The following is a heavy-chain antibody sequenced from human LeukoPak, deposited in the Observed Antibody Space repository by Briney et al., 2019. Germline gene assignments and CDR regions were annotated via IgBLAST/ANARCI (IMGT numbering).Heavy chain of an antibody. Sequence: GGSLRLSCAASGFTFSSYGMHWVRQAPGKGLEWVAFIRYDGSNKYYADSVKGRFTISRDNSKNTLYLQMKSLRAEDTAVYYCAKGGGYEAQYYYYYLDVWGKGTTVAISS. CDR3: AKGGGYEAQYYYYYLDV. J-gene: IGHJ6*03. CDR1: GFTFSSYG. D-gene: IGHD5-12*01. CDR2: IRYDGSNK. V-gene: IGHV3-30*02.